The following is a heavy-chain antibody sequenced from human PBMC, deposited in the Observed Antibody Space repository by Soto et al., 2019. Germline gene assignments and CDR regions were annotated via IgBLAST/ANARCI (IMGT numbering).Heavy chain of an antibody. CDR1: GFNFAAYT. V-gene: IGHV3-49*04. J-gene: IGHJ4*02. CDR3: SRSLAIEFEY. CDR2: IRRVAYGGTT. Sequence: GGSLRLSCSASGFNFAAYTMSWVRLTPGKGLEWVGFIRRVAYGGTTDYAASVKGRFTISRDDSRKIVYLQMSRLKIEDTAVYYCSRSLAIEFEYWGQGTLVTVSS.